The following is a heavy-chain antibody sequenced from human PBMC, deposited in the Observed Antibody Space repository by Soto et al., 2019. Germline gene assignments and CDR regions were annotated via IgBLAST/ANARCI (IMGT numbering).Heavy chain of an antibody. D-gene: IGHD2-2*01. V-gene: IGHV1-8*01. CDR2: MNPNSGNT. Sequence: ASVKVSCKASGYTFTSYDINWVRQATGQGLERMGWMNPNSGNTGNAQKIQGRVTMTRNTSISTAYMELSSLRSEDTAVYYCASQEIPELVIVVVPAANYDDAFDIWGQGTMVTV. J-gene: IGHJ3*02. CDR3: ASQEIPELVIVVVPAANYDDAFDI. CDR1: GYTFTSYD.